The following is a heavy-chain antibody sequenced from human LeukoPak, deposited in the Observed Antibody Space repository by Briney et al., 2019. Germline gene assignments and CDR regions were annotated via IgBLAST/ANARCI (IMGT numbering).Heavy chain of an antibody. Sequence: SQTLSLTCAISGDSVSSNSAAWNWIRQSPSRGLEWLGRTYYRSKWYNDYAVSVKSRITINPDTSKNQFSLQLNSVTPEDTAVYYCAREREGGVKTGTTRDFDYWGQGTLVTVSS. V-gene: IGHV6-1*01. J-gene: IGHJ4*02. CDR3: AREREGGVKTGTTRDFDY. D-gene: IGHD1-7*01. CDR2: TYYRSKWYN. CDR1: GDSVSSNSAA.